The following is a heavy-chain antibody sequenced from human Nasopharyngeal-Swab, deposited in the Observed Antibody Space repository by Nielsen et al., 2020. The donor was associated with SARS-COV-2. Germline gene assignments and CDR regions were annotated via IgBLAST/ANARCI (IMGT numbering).Heavy chain of an antibody. D-gene: IGHD3-10*01. CDR2: IHPNGVST. CDR3: DS. V-gene: IGHV1-46*01. CDR1: GYTFSTYY. Sequence: ASVKVSCKASGYTFSTYYMHWVRQAPGQGLEWMGIIHPNGVSTSYPQKFQGRVTMTRDTSTSTVYYCARVVGIGGSGSYYADSWGQGTLVTVPS. J-gene: IGHJ4*02.